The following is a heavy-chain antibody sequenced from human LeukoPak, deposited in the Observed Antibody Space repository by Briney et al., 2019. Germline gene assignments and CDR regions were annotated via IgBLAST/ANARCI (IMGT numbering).Heavy chain of an antibody. V-gene: IGHV3-23*01. Sequence: PGGSLRLSCAASGFTFSTSAMSWVRQAPGKGLEWVSAISGSGGNTYYADSVKGRVTISRDNSKNTVYLQMNSLRAEDTAVYYCAKWFAQGGSGRYVDYWGQGTLVTVSS. CDR1: GFTFSTSA. CDR3: AKWFAQGGSGRYVDY. J-gene: IGHJ4*02. CDR2: ISGSGGNT. D-gene: IGHD3-10*01.